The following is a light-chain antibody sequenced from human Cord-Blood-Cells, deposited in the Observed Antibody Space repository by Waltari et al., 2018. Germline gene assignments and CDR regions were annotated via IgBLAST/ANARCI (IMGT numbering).Light chain of an antibody. CDR3: QQYYSTPYT. J-gene: IGKJ2*01. V-gene: IGKV4-1*01. CDR1: QSVLYSSNNKNY. CDR2: WAS. Sequence: DIVMTQSPDSLAVSLGERATINCTPSQSVLYSSNNKNYLAWYQQKQGQPPKLLIYWASTRESGVPDRFNGSGSGTDFTLTISSLQAEDVAVYYCQQYYSTPYTFGQGTKLEIK.